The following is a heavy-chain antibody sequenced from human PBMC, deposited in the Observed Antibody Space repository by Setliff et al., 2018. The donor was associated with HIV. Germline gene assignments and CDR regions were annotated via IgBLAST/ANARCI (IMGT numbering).Heavy chain of an antibody. CDR2: IYSGGST. Sequence: GGSLRLSCAASGFTVSGYYMAWVRQAPGKGLEWVSTIYSGGSTYHADSVKGRFTLSRNSSKNTLSLQMNSLRPEDTAMYFCARLISPRYDNLYYFDYWGQGTLVTVSS. V-gene: IGHV3-53*04. CDR1: GFTVSGYY. CDR3: ARLISPRYDNLYYFDY. J-gene: IGHJ4*02. D-gene: IGHD3-10*01.